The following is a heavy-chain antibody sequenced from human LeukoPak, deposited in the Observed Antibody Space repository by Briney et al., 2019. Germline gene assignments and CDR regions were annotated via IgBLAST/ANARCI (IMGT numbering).Heavy chain of an antibody. D-gene: IGHD1-1*01. Sequence: GGSLRLSCAASGFTFDDYGMSWVRQAPGKGLEWVSGINWNGGTTGYVGSVKGRFTISRDNAKNSLYLQMNSLRAEDTALYYCARLLSSGTTRNNWFDPWGQGTLVTVSS. CDR3: ARLLSSGTTRNNWFDP. CDR2: INWNGGTT. CDR1: GFTFDDYG. V-gene: IGHV3-20*04. J-gene: IGHJ5*02.